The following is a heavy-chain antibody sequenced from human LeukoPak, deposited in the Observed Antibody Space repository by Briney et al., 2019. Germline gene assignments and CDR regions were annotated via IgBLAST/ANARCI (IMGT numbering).Heavy chain of an antibody. V-gene: IGHV3-33*01. CDR1: GFTFSGYG. Sequence: PGGSLRLSCATSGFTFSGYGMHWVRQAPGRGLEWVTVIWSDGSNKYYADSVKGRFTISRDNSKNTLYLQMNSLRAEDTGVYYCARGYYAGRGHHFEXXXXGXLXTVSS. CDR3: ARGYYAGRGHHFEX. D-gene: IGHD3-22*01. CDR2: IWSDGSNK. J-gene: IGHJ4*02.